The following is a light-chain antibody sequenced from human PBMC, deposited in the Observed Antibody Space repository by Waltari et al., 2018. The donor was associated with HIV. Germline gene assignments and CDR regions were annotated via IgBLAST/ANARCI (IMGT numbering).Light chain of an antibody. CDR1: SSEVGGYNY. V-gene: IGLV2-14*01. CDR3: SSYTSSSTLDRV. CDR2: EVS. J-gene: IGLJ3*02. Sequence: QSALTQPASVSGSPGQSITISCTGPSSEVGGYNYVSWYQQHPGKAPNLMIYEVSNRPSGVSNRFSVSQSGNTASLTISALQAEDEADYYCSSYTSSSTLDRVFGGGTKLTVL.